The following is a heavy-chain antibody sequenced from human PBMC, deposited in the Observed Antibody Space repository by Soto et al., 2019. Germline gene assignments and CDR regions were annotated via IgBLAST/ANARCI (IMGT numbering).Heavy chain of an antibody. CDR1: GYTFTSYG. V-gene: IGHV1-18*04. D-gene: IGHD3-22*01. J-gene: IGHJ5*02. CDR3: ARDRKSLSSGYGHYSPNH. Sequence: ASVKVSCKASGYTFTSYGISWVRQAPGQGLEWMGWISAYNGNTNYAQKLQGRVTMTTDTSTSTAYMELRSLRSDDTAVYYCARDRKSLSSGYGHYSPNHWGQGTRVTVSS. CDR2: ISAYNGNT.